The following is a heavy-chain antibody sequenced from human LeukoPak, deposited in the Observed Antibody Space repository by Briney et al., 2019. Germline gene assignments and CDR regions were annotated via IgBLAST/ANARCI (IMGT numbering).Heavy chain of an antibody. Sequence: PSETLSLTCTVSGGSISSGGYYWSWIRQPPGKGLEWIGYIYHSGSTYYNPSLKSRVTISVDRSKNQFSLKLSSVTAADTAVYYCAREGVDIAARPAIDYWGQGTLVTVSS. D-gene: IGHD6-6*01. V-gene: IGHV4-30-2*01. CDR2: IYHSGST. CDR3: AREGVDIAARPAIDY. J-gene: IGHJ4*02. CDR1: GGSISSGGYY.